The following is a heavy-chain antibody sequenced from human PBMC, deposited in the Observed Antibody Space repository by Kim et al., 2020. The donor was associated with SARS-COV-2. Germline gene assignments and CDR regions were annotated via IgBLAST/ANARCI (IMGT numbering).Heavy chain of an antibody. D-gene: IGHD1-26*01. J-gene: IGHJ4*02. CDR3: ARVELGANRYDY. V-gene: IGHV3-48*03. Sequence: GGSLRLSCAASGFTFSSYDMNWVRQAPGKGLEWVSYISSSGSITYYADSVKGRFTISRDNAKNSLYLQMNSLRAEDTAVYYCARVELGANRYDYWYQ. CDR1: GFTFSSYD. CDR2: ISSSGSIT.